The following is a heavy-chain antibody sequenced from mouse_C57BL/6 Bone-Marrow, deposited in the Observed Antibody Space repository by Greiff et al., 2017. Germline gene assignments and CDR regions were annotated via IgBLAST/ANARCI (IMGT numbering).Heavy chain of an antibody. V-gene: IGHV1-62-3*01. Sequence: QVQLQQPGAELVKPGASVKLSCKASGYTFTSYWMHWVKQRPGRGLEWIGRIDPNSGGTKYNEKFKDKATLTADKSSSTVYMELSRLTSEDSAVYFCARHEGLRRFAYWGQGTLVTVSA. CDR1: GYTFTSYW. J-gene: IGHJ3*01. D-gene: IGHD2-2*01. CDR3: ARHEGLRRFAY. CDR2: IDPNSGGT.